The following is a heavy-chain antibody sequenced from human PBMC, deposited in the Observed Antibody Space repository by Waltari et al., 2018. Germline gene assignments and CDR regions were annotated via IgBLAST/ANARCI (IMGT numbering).Heavy chain of an antibody. CDR1: DFSSSRES. V-gene: IGHV3-48*04. CDR3: AAAGGSHWFDY. J-gene: IGHJ4*02. CDR2: IAGSGSPI. Sequence: EVRLVESGGGLVQPWGSLRLACAAYDFSSSRESMQWVRQAPGQGLEWLSFIAGSGSPIFYADSVKGRFTVSRDNAKDSLYLQMNSLTTDDTAVYYCAAAGGSHWFDYWGRGTLVTVSS. D-gene: IGHD1-26*01.